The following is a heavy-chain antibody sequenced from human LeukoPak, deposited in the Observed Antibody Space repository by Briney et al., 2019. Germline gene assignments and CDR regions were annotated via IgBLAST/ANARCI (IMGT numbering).Heavy chain of an antibody. D-gene: IGHD1-1*01. CDR1: GYTFTSYD. Sequence: ASVKVSCKASGYTFTSYDIHWVRQATGQGLEWMGWMNPNSGNTGYAQKFQGRVTITRNTSISTAYMELSSLSSEDTAVYYCARTSVRNWNYDDYWGQGTLVTVSS. CDR3: ARTSVRNWNYDDY. J-gene: IGHJ4*02. V-gene: IGHV1-8*03. CDR2: MNPNSGNT.